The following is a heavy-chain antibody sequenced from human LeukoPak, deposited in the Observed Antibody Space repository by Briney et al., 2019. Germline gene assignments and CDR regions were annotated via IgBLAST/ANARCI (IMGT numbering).Heavy chain of an antibody. J-gene: IGHJ4*02. CDR3: TRVQTGTTRSIDY. V-gene: IGHV1-2*02. D-gene: IGHD1-7*01. CDR2: INPNSGGT. CDR1: GYTFTGYY. Sequence: ASVKVSCKASGYTFTGYYMHWVRQAPGQGLEWMGWINPNSGGTNYAQKFQGRVTMTRDTSISTAYMELSRLRSDDTAVYYCTRVQTGTTRSIDYWGQGTLVTASS.